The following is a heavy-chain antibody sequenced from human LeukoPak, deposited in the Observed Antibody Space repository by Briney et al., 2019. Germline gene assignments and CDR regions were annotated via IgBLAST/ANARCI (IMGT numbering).Heavy chain of an antibody. D-gene: IGHD3-3*01. Sequence: ASVKVSCKVSGYTLTELSMHWVRRAPGKGLEWMGGFDPEDGETIYAQKFQGRVTMTEDTSTDTAYMELSSLRSEDTAVYYCATSSPYDFWSGYGEGWGQGTLVTVSS. V-gene: IGHV1-24*01. CDR2: FDPEDGET. CDR1: GYTLTELS. J-gene: IGHJ4*02. CDR3: ATSSPYDFWSGYGEG.